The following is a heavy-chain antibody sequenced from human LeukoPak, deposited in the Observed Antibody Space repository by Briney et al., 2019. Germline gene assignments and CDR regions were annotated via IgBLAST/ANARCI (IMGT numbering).Heavy chain of an antibody. CDR1: GYLFSTAW. D-gene: IGHD3-22*01. CDR3: ARKSYYDSYQQVFDI. CDR2: VYPGDSGA. V-gene: IGHV5-51*01. J-gene: IGHJ3*02. Sequence: GESLKISCKGSGYLFSTAWIAWVRQMPGKGVEWMGIVYPGDSGARYSPSFQGQVTMSADTSINTAYLQWSSLKASDTAIYYCARKSYYDSYQQVFDIWGRGTMVTVSS.